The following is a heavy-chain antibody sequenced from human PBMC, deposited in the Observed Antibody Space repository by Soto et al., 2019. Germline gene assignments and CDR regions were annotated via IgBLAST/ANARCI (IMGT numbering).Heavy chain of an antibody. CDR3: ARRIQLGAFDI. CDR2: ISSSSSYI. Sequence: PGGSLRLSCAASGFTFSSYSMNWVRQAPGKGLEWVSSISSSSSYIYYADSVKGRFTISRDNAKNPLYLQMNSLRAEDTAVYYCARRIQLGAFDIWGQGTMVTVSS. CDR1: GFTFSSYS. V-gene: IGHV3-21*01. D-gene: IGHD5-18*01. J-gene: IGHJ3*02.